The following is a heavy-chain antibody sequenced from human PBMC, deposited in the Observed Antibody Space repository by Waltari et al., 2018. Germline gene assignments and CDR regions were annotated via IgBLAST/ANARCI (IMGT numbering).Heavy chain of an antibody. J-gene: IGHJ3*02. CDR3: ARGHPENTSGYAINAFDI. Sequence: QVQLQQWGAGLLKPSETLSLTCAVYGGSFSGYYWSWIRQPPGKGLEWIGEINHSGSTNYNPSLKSRVTISVDTSKTQFSLKLSSVTAADTAVYYCARGHPENTSGYAINAFDIWGQGTMVTVSS. V-gene: IGHV4-34*01. CDR1: GGSFSGYY. CDR2: INHSGST. D-gene: IGHD5-12*01.